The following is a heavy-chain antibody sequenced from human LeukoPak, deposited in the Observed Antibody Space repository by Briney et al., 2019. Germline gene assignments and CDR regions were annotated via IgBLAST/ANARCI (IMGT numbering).Heavy chain of an antibody. D-gene: IGHD6-19*01. J-gene: IGHJ4*02. Sequence: SETLSLTCTVSGGSISSYYWSWIRQPPGKGLEWIGYIYYSGSTNYNPSLKSRVTISVDTSKNQFSLKLRSVTAADTAVYYCASLDGFSSGWSHKFDYWGQGTLVTVSS. CDR1: GGSISSYY. CDR3: ASLDGFSSGWSHKFDY. V-gene: IGHV4-59*01. CDR2: IYYSGST.